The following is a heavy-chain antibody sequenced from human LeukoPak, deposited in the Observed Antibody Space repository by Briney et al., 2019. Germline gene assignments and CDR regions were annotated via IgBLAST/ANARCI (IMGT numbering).Heavy chain of an antibody. CDR2: INPNSGGT. V-gene: IGHV1-2*02. J-gene: IGHJ3*02. D-gene: IGHD3-9*01. CDR3: ARDRILRYFDWSPHSAFDI. Sequence: ASVKVSCKASGYTFTSYGISWVRQAPGQGLEWMGWINPNSGGTNYAQKCQGRVTMTRDTSISTAYMELSRLRSDETAVYYCARDRILRYFDWSPHSAFDIWGQGTMVTVSS. CDR1: GYTFTSYG.